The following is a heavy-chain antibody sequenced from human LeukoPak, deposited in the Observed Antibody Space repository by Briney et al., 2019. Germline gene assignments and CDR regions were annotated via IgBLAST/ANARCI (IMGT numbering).Heavy chain of an antibody. CDR3: ARGEHARHYYDSSGYYPYYYYMDV. D-gene: IGHD3-22*01. Sequence: ASVTVSCKASGYTFTGYYMHWVRQAPGQGLEWMGWINPNSGGTNYAQKFQGRVTMTRDTSISTAYMELSRLRSDDTAVYYCARGEHARHYYDSSGYYPYYYYMDVWGKGTTVTISS. CDR1: GYTFTGYY. J-gene: IGHJ6*03. CDR2: INPNSGGT. V-gene: IGHV1-2*02.